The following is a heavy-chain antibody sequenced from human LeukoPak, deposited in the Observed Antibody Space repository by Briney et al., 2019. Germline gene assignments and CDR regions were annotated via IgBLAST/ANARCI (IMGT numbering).Heavy chain of an antibody. Sequence: SETLSLTCSVSGDSISIGDYRWSWIRQPPGKGLEWIGYIYYSGSTYYNPSLKSRVTISVDTSKNQFSLKLSSVTAADTAVYYCARLYCGGDCYVDYWGQGTLVTVSS. CDR1: GDSISIGDYR. CDR3: ARLYCGGDCYVDY. CDR2: IYYSGST. V-gene: IGHV4-30-4*01. J-gene: IGHJ4*02. D-gene: IGHD2-21*02.